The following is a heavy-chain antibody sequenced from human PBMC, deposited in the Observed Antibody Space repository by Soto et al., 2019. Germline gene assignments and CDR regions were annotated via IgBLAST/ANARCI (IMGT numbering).Heavy chain of an antibody. V-gene: IGHV3-7*03. D-gene: IGHD1-26*01. CDR2: IKQDGSEK. CDR3: ARGTSGSYFEFDY. J-gene: IGHJ4*02. Sequence: EVQLVESGGGLVQPGGSLRLSCAASEFTFSNYWMSWVRQAPGKGLEWVANIKQDGSEKYYVDSVKGRFTISRDNAKNSLYRQMNSLRAEDTAVYYCARGTSGSYFEFDYWGQGTLVTVSS. CDR1: EFTFSNYW.